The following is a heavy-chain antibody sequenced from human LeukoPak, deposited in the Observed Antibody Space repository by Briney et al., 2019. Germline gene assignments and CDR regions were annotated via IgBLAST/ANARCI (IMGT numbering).Heavy chain of an antibody. J-gene: IGHJ5*02. CDR1: GFTVSSNY. V-gene: IGHV3-53*01. D-gene: IGHD2-2*01. CDR2: IYSSGNT. Sequence: GGSLRLSCAASGFTVSSNYMSWVRQAPGKGLEWVSVIYSSGNTYYADSVKGRFTISRDNSKNTPYLQMNSLRAEDTAVYYCARGARRICSSTSCPFDPWGQGTLVTVSS. CDR3: ARGARRICSSTSCPFDP.